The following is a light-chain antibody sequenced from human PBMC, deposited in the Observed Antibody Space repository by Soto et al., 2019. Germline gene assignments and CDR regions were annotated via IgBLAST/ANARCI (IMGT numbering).Light chain of an antibody. V-gene: IGLV1-47*01. CDR2: RAD. Sequence: QSVLTQPPSVSGTPGQTVSISCSGRSSNIGSNYVYWYQQLPGTAPRLLMYRADQRPSGVPDRFSGSKSGTSASLAIGGLRSEDEADYYCAAWDDTLSGLVFGGGTK. J-gene: IGLJ2*01. CDR3: AAWDDTLSGLV. CDR1: SSNIGSNY.